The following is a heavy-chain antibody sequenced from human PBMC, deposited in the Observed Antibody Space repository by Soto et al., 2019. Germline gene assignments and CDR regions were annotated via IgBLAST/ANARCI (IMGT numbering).Heavy chain of an antibody. J-gene: IGHJ4*02. CDR2: ISAYNGDT. Sequence: ASVKVSCKASGYTFRIYGISWVLQSPVQWLEWVGWISAYNGDTHYAPKFQDRITLTTETSTDTAYMELRSLRLDDTAVYYCARDWSRYYDNSALIWFYWGQGSLVTVSS. V-gene: IGHV1-18*04. CDR3: ARDWSRYYDNSALIWFY. D-gene: IGHD3-22*01. CDR1: GYTFRIYG.